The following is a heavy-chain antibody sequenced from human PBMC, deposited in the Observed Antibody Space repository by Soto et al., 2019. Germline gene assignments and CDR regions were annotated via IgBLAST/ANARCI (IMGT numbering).Heavy chain of an antibody. CDR1: GFTFSNAW. CDR2: IKSKTDGGTT. V-gene: IGHV3-15*01. CDR3: TTLRAYYDILTGYSTDDY. J-gene: IGHJ4*02. Sequence: EVQLVESGGGLVKPGGSLRLSCAASGFTFSNAWMSWVRQAPGKGLEWVGRIKSKTDGGTTDYAAPVKGRFTISRDDSKNTLYLRMNSLKTEDTAVFYCTTLRAYYDILTGYSTDDYWGQGTLVTVSS. D-gene: IGHD3-9*01.